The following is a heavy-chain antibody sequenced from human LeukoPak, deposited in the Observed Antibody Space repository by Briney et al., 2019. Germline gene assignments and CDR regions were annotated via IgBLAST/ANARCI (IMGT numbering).Heavy chain of an antibody. V-gene: IGHV3-33*01. D-gene: IGHD4-17*01. CDR1: GFTFSSYG. CDR3: ATSPADYGDYDFPL. Sequence: PGGSLRLSRAASGFTFSSYGMHWVRQAPGKGLEWVAVIWYDGSNKYYADSVKGRFTISRDNSKNTLYLQMNSLRAEDTAVYYCATSPADYGDYDFPLWGQGTLVTVSS. CDR2: IWYDGSNK. J-gene: IGHJ4*02.